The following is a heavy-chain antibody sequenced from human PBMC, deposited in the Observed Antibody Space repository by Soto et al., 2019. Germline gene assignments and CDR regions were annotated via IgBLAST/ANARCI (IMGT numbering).Heavy chain of an antibody. CDR1: AFTFSSYW. J-gene: IGHJ1*01. CDR2: ISNDGSS. V-gene: IGHV3-74*01. Sequence: EVQLVESGGGLVQPGGSLRLSCVASAFTFSSYWMHWVRQAPGKGLVWVSSISNDGSSIYADPVKGRFTISRDNAKNTLYLQMNSLRAEDTAVYYCARLPNKSPQNWGQGTLVIVSP. CDR3: ARLPNKSPQN.